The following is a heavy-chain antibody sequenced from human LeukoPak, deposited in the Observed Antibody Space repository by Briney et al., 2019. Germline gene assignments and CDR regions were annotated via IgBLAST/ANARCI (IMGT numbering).Heavy chain of an antibody. J-gene: IGHJ6*03. CDR1: GYTFTSYA. D-gene: IGHD2-15*01. CDR2: INTNAGNP. CDR3: ARSCGGSCYPHYYYYMDV. Sequence: ASVKVSCKASGYTFTSYAMNWVRQAPGQGLEWMGWINTNAGNPTYAQGFTGRFVFSLDTSVSTAYLQISSLKAEDTAVYYCARSCGGSCYPHYYYYMDVWGKGTTVTVSS. V-gene: IGHV7-4-1*02.